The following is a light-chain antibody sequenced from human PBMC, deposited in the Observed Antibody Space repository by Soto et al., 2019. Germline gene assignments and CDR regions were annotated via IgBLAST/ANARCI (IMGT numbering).Light chain of an antibody. Sequence: VIWMTQSPSFLSAIRGDRVTISCRMSQDIGHYLAWYRQKPGKAPELLIYDTSRLQTGSPSRFSGSGSGTYFTLTISSLQSEDFATYYGQHYYTFPLFTFGQGTKLEI. CDR1: QDIGHY. CDR2: DTS. CDR3: QHYYTFPLFT. V-gene: IGKV1D-8*01. J-gene: IGKJ2*01.